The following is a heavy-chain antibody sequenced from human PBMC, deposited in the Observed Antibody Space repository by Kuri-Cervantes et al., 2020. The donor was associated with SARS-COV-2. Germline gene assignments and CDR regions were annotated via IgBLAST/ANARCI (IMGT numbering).Heavy chain of an antibody. CDR2: IKQDGSEK. V-gene: IGHV3-7*01. D-gene: IGHD1-26*01. CDR1: GFTFSSSW. CDR3: ATDSGSYRSSQDQDY. J-gene: IGHJ4*02. Sequence: GESLKISCAASGFTFSSSWMHWVHQAPGKGLEWVANIKQDGSEKYYVDSVKGRFTISRDNAKNSLYLQMGSLRAEDTAVYYCATDSGSYRSSQDQDYWGQGTLVTVSS.